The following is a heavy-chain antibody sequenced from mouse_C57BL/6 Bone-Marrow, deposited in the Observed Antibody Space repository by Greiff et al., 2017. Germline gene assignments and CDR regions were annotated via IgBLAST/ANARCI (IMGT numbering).Heavy chain of an antibody. CDR1: GFNIKDDY. V-gene: IGHV14-4*01. D-gene: IGHD4-1*02. CDR2: LDPENGDT. CDR3: TPTGYYFDY. J-gene: IGHJ2*01. Sequence: EVQLQQSGAELVRPGASVKLSCTASGFNIKDDYMHWVKQRPEQGLEWIGWLDPENGDTEYASKFQGKATITADTSSNTAYRQLSSLTSEDSAVYYCTPTGYYFDYWGQGTTLTVSS.